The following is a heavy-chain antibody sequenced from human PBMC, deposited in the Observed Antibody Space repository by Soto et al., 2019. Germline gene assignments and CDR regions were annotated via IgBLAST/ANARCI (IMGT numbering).Heavy chain of an antibody. Sequence: VGSLRLSCAASVFTFSSYAMSWVRHSPGKWLEWVSAISGSGGSTYYADSVKGRFTISSDNSKNTLYLQMNSLRAEDTAVYYCAKGSGMDVWGQGTTVTVSS. CDR1: VFTFSSYA. V-gene: IGHV3-23*01. CDR3: AKGSGMDV. J-gene: IGHJ6*02. CDR2: ISGSGGST.